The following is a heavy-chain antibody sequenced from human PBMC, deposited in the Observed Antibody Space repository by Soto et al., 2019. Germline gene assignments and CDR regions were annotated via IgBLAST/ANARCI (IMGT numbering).Heavy chain of an antibody. V-gene: IGHV4-4*02. CDR3: VRDNRGWFGELLAYWYFDL. Sequence: QVQLQESGPGLVKPSGTLSLTCAVSSGSISSSNWWSWVRQPPGKGLEWIGEIYHSGSTNYNPSLKRRVTVSVDKSNNQFSLTLSSVTAADTAVYYCVRDNRGWFGELLAYWYFDLWGRGTLVTVSS. CDR1: SGSISSSNW. CDR2: IYHSGST. J-gene: IGHJ2*01. D-gene: IGHD3-10*01.